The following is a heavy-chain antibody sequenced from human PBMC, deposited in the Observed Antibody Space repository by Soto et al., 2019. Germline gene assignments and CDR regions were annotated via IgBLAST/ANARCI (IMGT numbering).Heavy chain of an antibody. CDR1: GFSFSSYG. Sequence: PGGSLRLSCAASGFSFSSYGMHWVRQAPGKGLEWVAVIWYDGSNKYYADSVKGRFTISRDNSKNTLYLQMNSLRAEDTAVYYCARDGDGYNLYYFDYWGQGTLVTVSS. V-gene: IGHV3-33*01. J-gene: IGHJ4*02. D-gene: IGHD5-12*01. CDR2: IWYDGSNK. CDR3: ARDGDGYNLYYFDY.